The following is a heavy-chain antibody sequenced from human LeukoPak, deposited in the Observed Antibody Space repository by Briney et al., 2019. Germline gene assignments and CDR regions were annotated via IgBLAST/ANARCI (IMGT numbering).Heavy chain of an antibody. J-gene: IGHJ4*02. CDR3: ARGRLSGYDSGY. CDR1: GFTFSNYS. D-gene: IGHD3-3*01. V-gene: IGHV3-21*01. CDR2: ISSSSSYI. Sequence: GGSLRLSCAASGFTFSNYSMNWVRQAPGKGLEWVSSISSSSSYIYYADSVKGRFTISRDNAKNSLYLQMNSLRAEDTAVYYCARGRLSGYDSGYWGQGTLVTVSA.